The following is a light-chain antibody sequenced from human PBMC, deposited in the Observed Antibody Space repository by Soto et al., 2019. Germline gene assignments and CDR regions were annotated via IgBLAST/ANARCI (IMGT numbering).Light chain of an antibody. V-gene: IGLV2-11*01. CDR3: CSYAGSPYV. Sequence: QSALTQPRSVSGSPGQSVTISCTGASSDVGAYNYVSWYQQHPVKAPKLMIYDVSTRPSGVPDRFSGSKSGTTASLTISGLQAEDEADYYCCSYAGSPYVFGTGTKVTVL. CDR1: SSDVGAYNY. J-gene: IGLJ1*01. CDR2: DVS.